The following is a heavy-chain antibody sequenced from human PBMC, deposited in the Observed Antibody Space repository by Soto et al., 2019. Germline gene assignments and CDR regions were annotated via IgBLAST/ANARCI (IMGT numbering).Heavy chain of an antibody. D-gene: IGHD3-9*01. V-gene: IGHV3-23*01. CDR1: GFTFSSYA. CDR3: AKDVHYDIVTGIEYFDH. CDR2: FSGTGRVT. J-gene: IGHJ1*01. Sequence: EVQLLESGGGLVQPGGSLKISCAVSGFTFSSYAMSWVRQAPGKGLEWVSGFSGTGRVTNYAESVKGRFTISRDNPKNTLYLEMKSLRVEDTAVYYCAKDVHYDIVTGIEYFDHWGQGTLVTVSS.